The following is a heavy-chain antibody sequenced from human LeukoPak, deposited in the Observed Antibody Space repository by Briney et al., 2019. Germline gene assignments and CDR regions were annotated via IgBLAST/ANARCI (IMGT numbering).Heavy chain of an antibody. CDR3: AREYCSSTSCLYDY. D-gene: IGHD2-2*01. CDR1: GFTFSSYS. J-gene: IGHJ4*02. CDR2: TSSSSSTI. V-gene: IGHV3-48*01. Sequence: GGSLRLSCAASGFTFSSYSMNWVRQAPGEGLEWVSYTSSSSSTIYYADSVKGRFTISRDKAKNSLYLQMNSLRAEDTAVYYCAREYCSSTSCLYDYWGQGTLVTVSS.